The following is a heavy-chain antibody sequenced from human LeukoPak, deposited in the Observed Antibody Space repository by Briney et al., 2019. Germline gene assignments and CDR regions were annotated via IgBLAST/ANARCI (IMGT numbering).Heavy chain of an antibody. D-gene: IGHD6-19*01. Sequence: GASLRLSCAASGFTFSSYAMSWVRQAPGKGLEWVSGVGSVASGGTFYADSVKGRFTISRDTSKNTLYLQMNSLRAEDTAVYYCARKSVAEDGIVLDYWGPGTLVTVTS. J-gene: IGHJ4*02. CDR3: ARKSVAEDGIVLDY. CDR1: GFTFSSYA. V-gene: IGHV3-23*01. CDR2: VGSVASGGT.